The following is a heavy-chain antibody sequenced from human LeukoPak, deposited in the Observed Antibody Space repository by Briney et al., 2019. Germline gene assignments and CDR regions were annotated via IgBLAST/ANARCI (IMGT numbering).Heavy chain of an antibody. CDR1: GFNFHIYA. CDR2: ISGGGST. V-gene: IGHV3-23*01. CDR3: AKDPETIFGITMSN. Sequence: GGSLRLSCAASGFNFHIYAMAWVRQAPGKGLQWVSGISGGGSTFYADSVKGRFTISRDNSNNTLYLQMNSLRAEDTAVYYCAKDPETIFGITMSNWGQGTLVTVSS. J-gene: IGHJ4*02. D-gene: IGHD3-3*01.